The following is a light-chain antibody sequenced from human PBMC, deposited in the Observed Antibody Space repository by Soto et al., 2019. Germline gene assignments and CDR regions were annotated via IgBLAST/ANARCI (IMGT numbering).Light chain of an antibody. J-gene: IGKJ5*01. CDR2: SAS. Sequence: EIVLTQSPGTLSLSPGERGTLSCRASQNLGTLYLAWFQQKSGQAPRLLIYSASRRATGIPARFSGSGSGTDFTLTISSLEPEDFGVYYCLHRMNWPLTFGQGTRLEI. V-gene: IGKV3D-20*02. CDR3: LHRMNWPLT. CDR1: QNLGTLY.